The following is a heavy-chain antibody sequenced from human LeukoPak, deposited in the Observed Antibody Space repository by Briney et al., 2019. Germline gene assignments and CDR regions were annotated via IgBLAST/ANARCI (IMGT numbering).Heavy chain of an antibody. CDR2: IYYSGST. J-gene: IGHJ4*02. CDR3: ATLRAGIDY. V-gene: IGHV4-39*01. Sequence: SETLSLTCTVSGGSISSRSYYWGWIRQPPGKGLEWIGSIYYSGSTYYNPSLKSRVTISVDTSKNQFSLKLSSVTAADTAVYYCATLRAGIDYWGQGTLVTVSS. CDR1: GGSISSRSYY. D-gene: IGHD1-1*01.